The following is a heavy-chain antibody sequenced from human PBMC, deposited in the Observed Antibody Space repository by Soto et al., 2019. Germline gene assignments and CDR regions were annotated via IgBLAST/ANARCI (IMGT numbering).Heavy chain of an antibody. CDR1: GFTFSNYG. CDR2: ISGSGGRT. J-gene: IGHJ4*02. Sequence: EVQLLESGGGLIQPGGSLRLSCEASGFTFSNYGMTWVRLAPGKGLEWVSTISGSGGRTFYADPVKGRFTISRDNSKNTLYLQMKSLRAEDTAVYYCAKEMLASTLADFFDYWGQGTLVTVSS. V-gene: IGHV3-23*01. D-gene: IGHD3-16*01. CDR3: AKEMLASTLADFFDY.